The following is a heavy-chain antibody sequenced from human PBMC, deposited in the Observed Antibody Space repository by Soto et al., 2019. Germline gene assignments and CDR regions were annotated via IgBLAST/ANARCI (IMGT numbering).Heavy chain of an antibody. V-gene: IGHV3-23*01. D-gene: IGHD3-3*01. J-gene: IGHJ4*02. CDR1: GFTFSSYA. CDR3: AKEYGYDWRVYYFDY. CDR2: ISGSGGST. Sequence: GGSLRLSCAASGFTFSSYAMSWVRQAPGKGLEWVSAISGSGGSTYYADSVKSRFTISRDNSKNTLYLQMNSLRAEDTAVYYCAKEYGYDWRVYYFDYWGQGTLVTVSS.